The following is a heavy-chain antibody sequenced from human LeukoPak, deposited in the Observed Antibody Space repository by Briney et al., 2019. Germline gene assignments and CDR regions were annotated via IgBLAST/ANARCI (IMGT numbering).Heavy chain of an antibody. CDR1: GFTFSSYG. D-gene: IGHD6-19*01. CDR2: ILSDGSKE. Sequence: GGSLRLSCAASGFTFSSYGMHWVRRAPGKGLEWVAVILSDGSKEFYTDSVKGRFTISRDNSENTLYLQMNSLRAEDTAVYYCAKDKSPGIAVGYFQHWGQGTLVTVSS. V-gene: IGHV3-33*06. J-gene: IGHJ1*01. CDR3: AKDKSPGIAVGYFQH.